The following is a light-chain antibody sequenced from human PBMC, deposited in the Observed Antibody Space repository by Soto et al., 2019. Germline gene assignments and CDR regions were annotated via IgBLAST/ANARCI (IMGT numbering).Light chain of an antibody. V-gene: IGKV3-15*01. CDR2: GAS. Sequence: EIVMTQSPATLSVSPGERATLSCRASQSVSSNLACYQQKPGQAPRLLIYGASTRATGIPARFSGSGSGTEFTLTISSLESEDFAVYYCQHYNNSPRTFGQGTKVEIK. CDR1: QSVSSN. J-gene: IGKJ1*01. CDR3: QHYNNSPRT.